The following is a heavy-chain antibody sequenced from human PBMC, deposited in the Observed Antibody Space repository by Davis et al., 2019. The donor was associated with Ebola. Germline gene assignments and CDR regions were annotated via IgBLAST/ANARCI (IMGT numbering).Heavy chain of an antibody. CDR1: GFTFSSYA. V-gene: IGHV3-30-3*01. J-gene: IGHJ6*02. Sequence: PGGSLRLSCAASGFTFSSYAMHWVRQAPGKGLEWVAVISYDGSNKYYADSVKGRFTISRDNSKNTLYLQMNSLRAEDTAVYYCARDLGYCSSTSCYRGVYYYYGMDVWGQGTTVTVSS. CDR3: ARDLGYCSSTSCYRGVYYYYGMDV. D-gene: IGHD2-2*01. CDR2: ISYDGSNK.